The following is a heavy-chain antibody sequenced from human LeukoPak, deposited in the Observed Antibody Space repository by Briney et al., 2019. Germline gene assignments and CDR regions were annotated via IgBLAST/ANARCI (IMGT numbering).Heavy chain of an antibody. J-gene: IGHJ3*01. CDR2: IYNSANT. D-gene: IGHD3-22*01. CDR3: ARRFSSRSDGNGYYYGHDAFDV. Sequence: PSETLSLTCSVSGDSISSSYWSWIRQPPREGPEWIGNIYNSANTNYNPSLQRRVTMSVATSKTQFSLHLTSVSAADTAVYYCARRFSSRSDGNGYYYGHDAFDVWGQGTLVTVSS. CDR1: GDSISSSY. V-gene: IGHV4-59*08.